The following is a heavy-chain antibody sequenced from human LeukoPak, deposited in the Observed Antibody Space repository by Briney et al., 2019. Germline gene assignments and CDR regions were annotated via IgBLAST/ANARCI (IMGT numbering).Heavy chain of an antibody. D-gene: IGHD2-21*02. CDR2: IYYSGST. Sequence: SETLSLTCTVSGGSVSSGSYYWSWIRQPPGKGLEWIGYIYYSGSTNYNPSLKSRVTISVDTSKNQFSLKLSSVTAADTAVYYCARGRYCSGDCYSKWFDPWGQGTLVTVSS. CDR1: GGSVSSGSYY. V-gene: IGHV4-61*01. J-gene: IGHJ5*02. CDR3: ARGRYCSGDCYSKWFDP.